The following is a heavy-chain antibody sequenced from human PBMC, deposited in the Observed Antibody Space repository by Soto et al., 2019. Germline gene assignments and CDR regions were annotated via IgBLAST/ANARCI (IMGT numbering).Heavy chain of an antibody. CDR1: GYTFTSSW. J-gene: IGHJ5*02. Sequence: GESLKTSCHASGYTFTSSWINWVRQKAGKGLEWMGRIDPSDSFTNYSPSLEGHVTISVDTSINTAYLQWSSLKASDTAIYYCARGGLGYGNWFDPWGQGTVVTVSS. V-gene: IGHV5-10-1*01. CDR3: ARGGLGYGNWFDP. CDR2: IDPSDSFT. D-gene: IGHD5-18*01.